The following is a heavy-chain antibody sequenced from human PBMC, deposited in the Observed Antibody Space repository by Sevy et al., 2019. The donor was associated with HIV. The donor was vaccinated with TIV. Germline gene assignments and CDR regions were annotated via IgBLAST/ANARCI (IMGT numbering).Heavy chain of an antibody. D-gene: IGHD2-15*01. CDR1: GFAFNTYA. CDR3: ARAATSVVMVAYAFDM. V-gene: IGHV3-23*01. J-gene: IGHJ3*02. CDR2: ISTNGNIT. Sequence: GGSLRLSCTASGFAFNTYAMYWVRQAPGKGLEWVSSISTNGNITYYADSVKGRFIVSRDSAKNTVFLQMQSLRVGDTAVYYCARAATSVVMVAYAFDMWGQGTTVTASS.